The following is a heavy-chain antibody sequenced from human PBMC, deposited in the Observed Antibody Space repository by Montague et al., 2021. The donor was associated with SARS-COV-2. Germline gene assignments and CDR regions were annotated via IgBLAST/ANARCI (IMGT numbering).Heavy chain of an antibody. V-gene: IGHV4-34*01. CDR2: ISHSGTT. CDR3: ASLGDGIVPSPILGVGPYYSYYDMDV. J-gene: IGHJ6*03. CDR1: GESFSRYY. D-gene: IGHD3-10*01. Sequence: SETLSLTCAVFGESFSRYYWSWIRQPPGKGLEWIGEISHSGTTKYNPSLQSQVSISLDTSRNQFSLNVSSVTAAATAIYYCASLGDGIVPSPILGVGPYYSYYDMDVWGRGTTVTVSS.